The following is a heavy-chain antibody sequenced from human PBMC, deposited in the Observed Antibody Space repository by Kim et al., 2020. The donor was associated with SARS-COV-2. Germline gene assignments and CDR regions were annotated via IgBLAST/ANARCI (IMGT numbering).Heavy chain of an antibody. V-gene: IGHV1-24*01. D-gene: IGHD6-25*01. CDR3: AKTPAALRRVSFDY. CDR2: FDPEDGET. Sequence: ASVKVSCKVYGYTLTELSMHWVRQAPGKGLEWMGGFDPEDGETIYAQMFQGRVTMTEGKSKDTVLKEMSSLRSEDKAVYYCAKTPAALRRVSFDYWGQGT. J-gene: IGHJ4*02. CDR1: GYTLTELS.